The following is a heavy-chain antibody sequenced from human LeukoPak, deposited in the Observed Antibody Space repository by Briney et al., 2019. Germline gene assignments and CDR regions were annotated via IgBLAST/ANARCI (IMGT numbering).Heavy chain of an antibody. V-gene: IGHV4-34*01. CDR2: INHSGST. CDR3: ARRSYNSPFRY. D-gene: IGHD5-24*01. J-gene: IGHJ4*02. CDR1: GGSFSGYY. Sequence: SETLSLTCAVYGGSFSGYYWSWIRQPPGKGLEWIGEINHSGSTNYNPSLKSRVAISVDTSKNHFSLNLRSVTAADTAVYYCARRSYNSPFRYWGQGTPVTVSS.